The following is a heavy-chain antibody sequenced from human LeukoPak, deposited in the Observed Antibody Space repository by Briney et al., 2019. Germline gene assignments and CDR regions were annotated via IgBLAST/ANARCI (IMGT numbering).Heavy chain of an antibody. Sequence: GGTLRLSCAASGFTFSSYAMSWVRQAPGKGLEWVSAISGSGDSTYYADAVKGRFTISRDNYKNTLYLQMNSLRAEDTAVYYCAKSIYYAHYDFWSGDYWGQGTLATVSS. J-gene: IGHJ4*02. V-gene: IGHV3-23*01. D-gene: IGHD3-3*01. CDR1: GFTFSSYA. CDR3: AKSIYYAHYDFWSGDY. CDR2: ISGSGDST.